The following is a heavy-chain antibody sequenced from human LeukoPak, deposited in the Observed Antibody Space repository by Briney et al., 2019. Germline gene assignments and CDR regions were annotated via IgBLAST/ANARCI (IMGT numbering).Heavy chain of an antibody. J-gene: IGHJ3*01. CDR1: GFTFSRYA. CDR2: IRYDGNDH. V-gene: IGHV3-33*01. Sequence: GGPRRLSGAGSGFTFSRYARHWFRQAPGKGLEWVALIRYDGNDHWYGDSAKGRFTISRDNSKDTVYLQMDSLRDEDTAVYYCARWGIVGHDAFDLWGQGTMVTVSS. CDR3: ARWGIVGHDAFDL. D-gene: IGHD1-26*01.